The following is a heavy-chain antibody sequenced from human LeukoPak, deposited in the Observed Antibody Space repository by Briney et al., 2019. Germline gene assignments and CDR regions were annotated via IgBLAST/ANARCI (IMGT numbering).Heavy chain of an antibody. J-gene: IGHJ3*01. CDR2: ISGSGSST. V-gene: IGHV3-23*01. Sequence: PGGSLRLSCAASGFTFRSDAMTWGRQAPGEGLEWVSAISGSGSSTYYADSVKGRFTFSRDNSKNTLYLQMNTLRAEDTALYYCAKAIVSYYGSGRDDAFDVWGQGTMVTVSS. CDR1: GFTFRSDA. CDR3: AKAIVSYYGSGRDDAFDV. D-gene: IGHD3-10*01.